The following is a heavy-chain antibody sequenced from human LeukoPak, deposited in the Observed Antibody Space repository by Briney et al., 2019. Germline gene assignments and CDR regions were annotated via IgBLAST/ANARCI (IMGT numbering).Heavy chain of an antibody. Sequence: PGGSLRLSCAASGFTFSSYWMSWVRQAPGKGLEWVANIKEDGSEKDHVDSVKGRFTISRDNAKNSLFLQMNSLRAEDTALYYCARDRWWQQLIQAPYYMDVWGKGTTVTVSS. D-gene: IGHD2-15*01. CDR2: IKEDGSEK. V-gene: IGHV3-7*01. CDR1: GFTFSSYW. J-gene: IGHJ6*03. CDR3: ARDRWWQQLIQAPYYMDV.